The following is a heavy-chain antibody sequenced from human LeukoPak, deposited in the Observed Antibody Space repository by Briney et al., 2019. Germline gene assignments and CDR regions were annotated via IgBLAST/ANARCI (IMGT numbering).Heavy chain of an antibody. CDR3: AKAAPHSSRGYYFDY. CDR2: IRYDGSNK. J-gene: IGHJ4*02. CDR1: GFTFSSYG. V-gene: IGHV3-30*02. D-gene: IGHD6-19*01. Sequence: PGGSLRLSCAASGFTFSSYGMHWVRQAPGKGLEWVAFIRYDGSNKYYADSVKGRFTISRDNSKNTLYLQMNSLRAEDTAVYYCAKAAPHSSRGYYFDYWGQGTLVTVSS.